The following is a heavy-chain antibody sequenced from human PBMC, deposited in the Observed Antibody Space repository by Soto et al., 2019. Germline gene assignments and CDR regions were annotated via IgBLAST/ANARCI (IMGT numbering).Heavy chain of an antibody. Sequence: QLQLQESGPGLVKPSETLSLTCTVSGGSISSSSYYWGWIRQPLGKGLEWIGSIYYSGSTYYNPSLKSRDSISIHTSKNQFPLKLSSVTAADTAVYYCARHTWGRQRGWFDPWGQGTLVTVSS. J-gene: IGHJ5*02. CDR3: ARHTWGRQRGWFDP. V-gene: IGHV4-39*01. CDR1: GGSISSSSYY. CDR2: IYYSGST. D-gene: IGHD3-16*01.